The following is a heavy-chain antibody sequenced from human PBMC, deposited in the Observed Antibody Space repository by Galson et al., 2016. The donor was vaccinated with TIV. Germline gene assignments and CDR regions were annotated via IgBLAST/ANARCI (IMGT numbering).Heavy chain of an antibody. CDR3: ARQNDYGDYRGDAFDI. J-gene: IGHJ3*02. CDR2: IYLGGSLI. V-gene: IGHV5-51*01. Sequence: QSGAEVKKPGESLKISCKGSGYRFTSSWIGWVRQMPGKGLEWMGIIYLGGSLIRYRPSFQGQVTISAGKSINIVYLEWSSLKASDTAMYYCARQNDYGDYRGDAFDIWGQGTMVTVSS. CDR1: GYRFTSSW. D-gene: IGHD4-17*01.